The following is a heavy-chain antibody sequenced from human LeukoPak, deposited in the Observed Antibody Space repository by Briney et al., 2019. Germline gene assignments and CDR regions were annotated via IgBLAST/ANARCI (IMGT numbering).Heavy chain of an antibody. CDR2: ISAYNGNT. Sequence: ASVKVSYKASGYAFTSYGISWVRQAPAQGLEWMGWISAYNGNTNYAPKLQGRVTMTTDTSTSTAYMELRSLRSDDTAVYYCARVVEMATIEWFDPWGEGTLVTVSS. CDR1: GYAFTSYG. CDR3: ARVVEMATIEWFDP. V-gene: IGHV1-18*01. J-gene: IGHJ5*02. D-gene: IGHD5-24*01.